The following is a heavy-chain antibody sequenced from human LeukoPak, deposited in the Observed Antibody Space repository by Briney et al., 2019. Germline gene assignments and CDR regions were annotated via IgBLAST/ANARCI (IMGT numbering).Heavy chain of an antibody. D-gene: IGHD1-14*01. CDR1: GFTFTMFG. Sequence: GGSLRLSCAASGFTFTMFGIHWVRQAPGKGLEWVSVIWFDGSKTYYADSVKGRFTISRDTSQNTVLLQMNSLRAEDTAVYYCVRDTGYNKYGMDVWGKGTTVTVSS. J-gene: IGHJ6*04. CDR2: IWFDGSKT. V-gene: IGHV3-33*01. CDR3: VRDTGYNKYGMDV.